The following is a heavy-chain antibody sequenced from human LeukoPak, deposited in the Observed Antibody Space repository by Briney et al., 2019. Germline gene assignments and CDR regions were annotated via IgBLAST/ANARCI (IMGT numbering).Heavy chain of an antibody. Sequence: ASVKVSCKASGYTFTGYYMHWVRQAPGQGLEWMGWINPNSGGTNYAQEFQGRVTMTRDTSISTAYMELSRLRSDDTAVYYCARGGYGDYFDYWGQGTLVTVSS. CDR3: ARGGYGDYFDY. V-gene: IGHV1-2*02. CDR1: GYTFTGYY. D-gene: IGHD4-17*01. J-gene: IGHJ4*02. CDR2: INPNSGGT.